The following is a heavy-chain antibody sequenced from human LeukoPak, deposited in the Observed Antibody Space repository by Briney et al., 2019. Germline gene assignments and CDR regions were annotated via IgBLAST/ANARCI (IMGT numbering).Heavy chain of an antibody. CDR3: ARDQGVGWFDP. CDR1: GGSISSYY. Sequence: PSETLSLTCTVSGGSISSYYWSWIRQPPGKGLEWIGYIYYSGSTNYNPSLKSRVTISVDTSKNQFSLKLSSVTAADTAVYYCARDQGVGWFDPRGQGTLVTVSS. CDR2: IYYSGST. J-gene: IGHJ5*02. V-gene: IGHV4-59*01. D-gene: IGHD1-26*01.